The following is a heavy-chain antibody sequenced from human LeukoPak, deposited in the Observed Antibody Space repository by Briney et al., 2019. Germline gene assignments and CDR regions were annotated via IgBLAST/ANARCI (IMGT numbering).Heavy chain of an antibody. V-gene: IGHV4-4*07. CDR2: IYTRGST. Sequence: SETLSLTCTVSGGSISNDYWSWIRQAAGDELEWIGRIYTRGSTNYNPSLKSRVTISLDKSKKQFSLNLNSVSAADTAVYYCARGGTYGSGRNQHTTLDYWGQGTLVTVSS. D-gene: IGHD3-10*01. J-gene: IGHJ4*02. CDR3: ARGGTYGSGRNQHTTLDY. CDR1: GGSISNDY.